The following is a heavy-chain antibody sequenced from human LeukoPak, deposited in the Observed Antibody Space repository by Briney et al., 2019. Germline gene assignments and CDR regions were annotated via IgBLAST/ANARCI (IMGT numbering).Heavy chain of an antibody. CDR1: GGSFSGYY. J-gene: IGHJ6*03. CDR3: ARDLVVVRGAHRGYYMDV. CDR2: INHSGST. D-gene: IGHD3-10*01. V-gene: IGHV4-34*01. Sequence: SEALSLTCAVYGGSFSGYYWSWIRQPPGKGLEWIGEINHSGSTNYNPSLKSRVTISVDTSKNQFSLKLSSVTAADTAVYYCARDLVVVRGAHRGYYMDVWGKGTTVTISS.